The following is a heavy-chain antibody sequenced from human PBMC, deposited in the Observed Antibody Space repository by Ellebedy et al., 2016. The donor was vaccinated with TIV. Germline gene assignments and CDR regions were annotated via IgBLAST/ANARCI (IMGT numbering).Heavy chain of an antibody. CDR1: GFTFSSYS. D-gene: IGHD3-10*01. J-gene: IGHJ4*02. CDR3: ARATSPLYYYGSGSYSYYFDY. CDR2: ISSSSSYI. V-gene: IGHV3-21*01. Sequence: PGGSLRLSCAASGFTFSSYSMNRVRQAPGKGLEWVSSISSSSSYIYYADSVKGRFTISRDNAKNSLYLQMNSLRAEDTAVYYCARATSPLYYYGSGSYSYYFDYWGQGTLVTVSS.